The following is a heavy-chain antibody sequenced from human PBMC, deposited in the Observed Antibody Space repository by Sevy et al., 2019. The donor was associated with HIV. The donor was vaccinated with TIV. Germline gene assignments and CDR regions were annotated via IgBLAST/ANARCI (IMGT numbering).Heavy chain of an antibody. CDR2: ITGGGDST. CDR3: AAGDTSMVTDLDY. V-gene: IGHV3-23*01. D-gene: IGHD5-18*01. J-gene: IGHJ4*02. Sequence: GGSLRLSCAASGFTVSTYVINWVRQAPGEGLEWVSAITGGGDSTYYAGSVKGRFTISRDNSKNVVYLQMNSLRAEDTAVYYCAAGDTSMVTDLDYWGQGTLVTVSS. CDR1: GFTVSTYV.